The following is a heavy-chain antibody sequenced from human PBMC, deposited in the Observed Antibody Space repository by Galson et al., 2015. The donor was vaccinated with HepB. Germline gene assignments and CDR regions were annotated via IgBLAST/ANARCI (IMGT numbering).Heavy chain of an antibody. CDR3: AKDPYLYSALAGTMAGFDY. J-gene: IGHJ4*02. CDR2: ISYDGSNK. Sequence: SCAASGVTFSNYGMHWVRQAPGKGLEWVAVISYDGSNKYYADSVKGRFTISRDNSKNTLYLQMNSLRAEDTALYYCAKDPYLYSALAGTMAGFDYWGQGTLVTVSS. CDR1: GVTFSNYG. D-gene: IGHD6-19*01. V-gene: IGHV3-30*18.